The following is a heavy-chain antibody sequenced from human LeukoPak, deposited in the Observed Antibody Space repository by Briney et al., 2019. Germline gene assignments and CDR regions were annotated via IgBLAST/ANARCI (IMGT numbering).Heavy chain of an antibody. D-gene: IGHD3-22*01. CDR1: GFTVSNNY. CDR2: IYSRGST. Sequence: GGSLRLSCAASGFTVSNNYMRWVRQAPGKGLEWVSSIYSRGSTSYVDSVKGRFTISRDNSKNTLFLQMSSLRVEDTAVYYCARDYYGPWGQGTLVTVSS. J-gene: IGHJ5*02. CDR3: ARDYYGP. V-gene: IGHV3-66*03.